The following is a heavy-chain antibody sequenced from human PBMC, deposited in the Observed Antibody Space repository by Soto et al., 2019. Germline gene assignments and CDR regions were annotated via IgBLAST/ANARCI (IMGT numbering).Heavy chain of an antibody. CDR2: ISYDGSNK. D-gene: IGHD1-1*01. J-gene: IGHJ4*01. V-gene: IGHV3-30*18. Sequence: QVQLVESGGGVVQPGRSLRLSCAASGFTFSSYGMHWVRQAPGKGLEWVAVISYDGSNKYYADSVKGRFTISRDNSKNTLHVQMNSLRAEDTAVYYCAKDRQGTHLDYWGQGTLVTVSS. CDR1: GFTFSSYG. CDR3: AKDRQGTHLDY.